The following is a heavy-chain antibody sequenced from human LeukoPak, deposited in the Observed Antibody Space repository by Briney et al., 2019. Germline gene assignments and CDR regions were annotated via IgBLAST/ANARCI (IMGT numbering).Heavy chain of an antibody. D-gene: IGHD2-15*01. Sequence: GGSLRLSCAASGFTFSNYDMHWVRQATGKGLEWVSGIGVTGDTYYPGSVKGRFTISRENAKNSLYLQMNSLSAGDTAVYYCARDQVVVAASSSGLAFDIWGQGTMVTVSS. CDR2: IGVTGDT. V-gene: IGHV3-13*01. J-gene: IGHJ3*02. CDR1: GFTFSNYD. CDR3: ARDQVVVAASSSGLAFDI.